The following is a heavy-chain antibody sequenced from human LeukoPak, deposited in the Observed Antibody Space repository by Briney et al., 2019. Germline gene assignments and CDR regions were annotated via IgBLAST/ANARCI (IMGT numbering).Heavy chain of an antibody. CDR2: ISSSGGST. J-gene: IGHJ4*02. Sequence: GGSLRLSCAVSGFTFSSYAMSWVRQAPGKGLEWVSIISSSGGSTYYADSVKGRFTISRDNSKDTLFLQMNSLRADDTAVYYCAKVAGYSSSWYFDYWGQGTLVTVSS. CDR1: GFTFSSYA. V-gene: IGHV3-23*01. D-gene: IGHD6-13*01. CDR3: AKVAGYSSSWYFDY.